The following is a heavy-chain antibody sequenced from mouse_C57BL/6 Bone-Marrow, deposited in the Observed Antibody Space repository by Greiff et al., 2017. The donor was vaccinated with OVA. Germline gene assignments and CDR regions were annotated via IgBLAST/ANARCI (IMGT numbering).Heavy chain of an antibody. D-gene: IGHD2-3*01. Sequence: QVHVKQSGAELVRPGTSVKMSCKASGYTFTNYWIGWAKQRPGHGLEWIGDIYPGGGYTNYNEKFKGKATLTADKSSSTAYMQFSSLTSEDSAIYYCARYGGWLLLFDYWGQGTTLTVSS. CDR2: IYPGGGYT. J-gene: IGHJ2*01. CDR1: GYTFTNYW. V-gene: IGHV1-63*01. CDR3: ARYGGWLLLFDY.